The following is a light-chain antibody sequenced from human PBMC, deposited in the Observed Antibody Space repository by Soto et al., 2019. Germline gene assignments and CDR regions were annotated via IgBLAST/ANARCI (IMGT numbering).Light chain of an antibody. Sequence: DIQMTQSPSSLSASVGDRVTITCRASQSIGNYLSWYQQKAGKAPRLLIYDASTLQSGVPSRFSATVSGTEFSLTITSLQPEDFATYYCQQLFDSPITFGQGTRLEIK. CDR2: DAS. CDR1: QSIGNY. J-gene: IGKJ5*01. CDR3: QQLFDSPIT. V-gene: IGKV1-17*01.